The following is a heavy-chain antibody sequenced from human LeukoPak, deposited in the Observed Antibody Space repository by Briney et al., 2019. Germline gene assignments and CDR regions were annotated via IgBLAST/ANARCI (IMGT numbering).Heavy chain of an antibody. J-gene: IGHJ4*02. CDR2: ISGSGGST. D-gene: IGHD6-13*01. V-gene: IGHV3-23*01. Sequence: GGSLRLSCAASGFTFSSYAMSWVRQAPGKGLEWVSAISGSGGSTYYADSVKGRFTISRDNSKNTLYLQMNGLRAEDTAVYYCARPYSSSWYIQYYYDNWGQGTLVTVSS. CDR3: ARPYSSSWYIQYYYDN. CDR1: GFTFSSYA.